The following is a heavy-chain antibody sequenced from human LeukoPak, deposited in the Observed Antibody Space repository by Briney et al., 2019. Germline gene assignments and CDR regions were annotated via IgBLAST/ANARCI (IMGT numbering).Heavy chain of an antibody. CDR2: MDKETNLYAT. V-gene: IGHV3-73*01. Sequence: PGGSLRLSCVASGFXFSDSAIHWVRQSSGKGQEWLGHMDKETNLYATALAASVKGRFTVSRDDSKNTAYLHMNSLKTEDTALYYCTRDSGTYNWFDPWGQGTLVTVSS. CDR3: TRDSGTYNWFDP. J-gene: IGHJ5*02. D-gene: IGHD1-26*01. CDR1: GFXFSDSA.